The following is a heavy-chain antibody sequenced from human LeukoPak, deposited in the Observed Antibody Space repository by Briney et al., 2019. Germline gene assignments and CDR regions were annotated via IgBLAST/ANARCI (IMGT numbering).Heavy chain of an antibody. CDR2: IIPIFGTA. J-gene: IGHJ4*02. Sequence: ASVKVSCKASGGTFSSYAISWVRQAPGQGLEWMGGIIPIFGTANYAQKFQGRVTITADESTSTAYMELGSLRSEDTAVYYCARSHDYGDYYDYWGQGTLVTVSS. V-gene: IGHV1-69*13. D-gene: IGHD4-17*01. CDR3: ARSHDYGDYYDY. CDR1: GGTFSSYA.